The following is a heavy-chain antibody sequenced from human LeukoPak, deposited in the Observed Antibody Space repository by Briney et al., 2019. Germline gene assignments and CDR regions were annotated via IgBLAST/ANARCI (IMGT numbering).Heavy chain of an antibody. Sequence: SVKVSCKASGGTFSSYAISWVRQAPGQGLEWMGGIIPIFGTANYAQKFQERVTITRDMSTSTAYMELSSLRSEDTAVYYCAANLGATHLFQLDYWGQGTLVTVSS. J-gene: IGHJ4*02. CDR1: GGTFSSYA. V-gene: IGHV1-69*05. CDR3: AANLGATHLFQLDY. D-gene: IGHD1-26*01. CDR2: IIPIFGTA.